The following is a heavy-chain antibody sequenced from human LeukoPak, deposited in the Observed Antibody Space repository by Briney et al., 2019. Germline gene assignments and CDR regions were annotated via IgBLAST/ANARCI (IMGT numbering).Heavy chain of an antibody. CDR2: FDPEDGET. Sequence: GASAKASCKVSGYTLTELSMHWVRQAPGKGLEWMGGFDPEDGETIYAQKFQGRVTMTEDTSTDTAYMELSSLRSEDTAVYYCATANLGTTWFDPWGQGTLVTVSS. CDR1: GYTLTELS. J-gene: IGHJ5*02. CDR3: ATANLGTTWFDP. D-gene: IGHD1-1*01. V-gene: IGHV1-24*01.